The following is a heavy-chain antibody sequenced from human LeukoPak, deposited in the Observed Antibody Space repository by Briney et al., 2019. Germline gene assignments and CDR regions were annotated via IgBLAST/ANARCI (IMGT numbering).Heavy chain of an antibody. CDR1: DYSISSHNY. CDR2: VYHSGST. J-gene: IGHJ4*02. Sequence: PSETLSLTCAVSDYSISSHNYWGWIRQPPGKGREWIGSVYHSGSTHYSPSLKSRVTISVDTSKNQFSLKLSSVTAADTAVYYCARSDSSGYFDYWGQGTLVTVSS. CDR3: ARSDSSGYFDY. V-gene: IGHV4-38-2*01. D-gene: IGHD3-22*01.